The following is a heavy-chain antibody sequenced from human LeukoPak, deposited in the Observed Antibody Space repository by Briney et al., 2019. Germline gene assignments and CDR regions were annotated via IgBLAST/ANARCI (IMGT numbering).Heavy chain of an antibody. J-gene: IGHJ2*01. V-gene: IGHV4-4*08. CDR3: AKDRYSGYDPNWYFDL. CDR2: IYTSGST. Sequence: SETLSLTCTVSGGSISSYYWSWIRQPPGKGLEWIGRIYTSGSTNYNPSLKSRVTISVDTSKNQFSLKLSSVTAADTAVYYCAKDRYSGYDPNWYFDLWGRGTLVTVSS. D-gene: IGHD5-12*01. CDR1: GGSISSYY.